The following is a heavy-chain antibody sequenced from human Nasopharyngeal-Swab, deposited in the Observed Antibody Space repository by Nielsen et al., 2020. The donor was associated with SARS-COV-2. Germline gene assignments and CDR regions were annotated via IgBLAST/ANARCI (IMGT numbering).Heavy chain of an antibody. CDR2: ISSSSSYI. J-gene: IGHJ4*02. Sequence: GESLKISCAASGFTFSSDSMNWVRQDPGKGLEWVSSISSSSSYIYYADSVKGRFTISRYNAKNSLYLQMNSLRAEDTAVYYCARASRGTSTRTFDYWGQGTLVTVSS. CDR1: GFTFSSDS. D-gene: IGHD1-1*01. V-gene: IGHV3-21*01. CDR3: ARASRGTSTRTFDY.